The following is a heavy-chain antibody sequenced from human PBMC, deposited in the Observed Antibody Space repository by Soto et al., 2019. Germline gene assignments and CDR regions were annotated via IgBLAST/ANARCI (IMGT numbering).Heavy chain of an antibody. Sequence: SVKVSCRASGGTFSSYTISWVRQAPGQGLEWMGRTIPILGIANYAQKFQGRVTITADKSTSTAYMELSSLRSEDTAVYYCARFFGYYDILTGYRPRYYFDYWGQGTLVTVSS. CDR2: TIPILGIA. J-gene: IGHJ4*02. CDR3: ARFFGYYDILTGYRPRYYFDY. D-gene: IGHD3-9*01. CDR1: GGTFSSYT. V-gene: IGHV1-69*02.